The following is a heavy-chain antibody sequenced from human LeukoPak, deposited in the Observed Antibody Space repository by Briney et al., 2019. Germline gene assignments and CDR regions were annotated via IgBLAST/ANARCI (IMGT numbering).Heavy chain of an antibody. CDR3: ARVDIVVVPAATTFYYGMAV. J-gene: IGHJ6*02. Sequence: GGSLRLSCAASGFTFSSYWMSWVRQAPGKGLEWVANIKQDGSEKYYVDSVKGRFTISKDNAKNSLYLQMSSLRAEDTAVYYCARVDIVVVPAATTFYYGMAVWGQGTTVTVSS. CDR1: GFTFSSYW. D-gene: IGHD2-2*01. CDR2: IKQDGSEK. V-gene: IGHV3-7*01.